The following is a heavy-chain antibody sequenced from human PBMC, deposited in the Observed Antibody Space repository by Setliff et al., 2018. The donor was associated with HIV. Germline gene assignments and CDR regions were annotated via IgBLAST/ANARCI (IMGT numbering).Heavy chain of an antibody. J-gene: IGHJ1*01. V-gene: IGHV4-4*07. CDR3: ARDPYCSGDGCFRYYQH. CDR2: IYSSGST. D-gene: IGHD2-15*01. CDR1: NVSINSYY. Sequence: PSETLSLTCTVSNVSINSYYWSWIRRPAGRALEWIGRIYSSGSTNYNPSLKSRVKMSIDTSKNQFSLKLSSVTAADTAVYFCARDPYCSGDGCFRYYQHWGRGTLVTVSS.